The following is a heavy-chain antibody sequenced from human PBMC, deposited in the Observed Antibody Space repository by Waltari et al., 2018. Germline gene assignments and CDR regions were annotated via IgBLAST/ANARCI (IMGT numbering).Heavy chain of an antibody. J-gene: IGHJ4*02. CDR2: ISWNSGSI. Sequence: EVQLVESGGGLVQPGRSLRLSCAASGFTFDDYAMHWVRQAPGKGLEWGSGISWNSGSIGYADSVKGRFTISRDNAKNSLYLQMNSLRAEDTALYYCAKDISSGWLGSIRDYFDYWGQGTLVTVSS. D-gene: IGHD6-19*01. CDR3: AKDISSGWLGSIRDYFDY. V-gene: IGHV3-9*01. CDR1: GFTFDDYA.